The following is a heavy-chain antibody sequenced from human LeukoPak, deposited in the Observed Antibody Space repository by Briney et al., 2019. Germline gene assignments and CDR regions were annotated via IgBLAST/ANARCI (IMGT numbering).Heavy chain of an antibody. CDR2: IRYDGSNK. Sequence: GGSLRLFCAASGLTFSSCAMHCVRQAPGKGLEWVAFIRYDGSNKYYADSVKGRFTISRDNSKNTLYLQMNSLRAEDTAVYYCAKDLGSSWPYYFDYWGQGTLVTVSS. CDR1: GLTFSSCA. CDR3: AKDLGSSWPYYFDY. V-gene: IGHV3-30*02. J-gene: IGHJ4*02. D-gene: IGHD6-13*01.